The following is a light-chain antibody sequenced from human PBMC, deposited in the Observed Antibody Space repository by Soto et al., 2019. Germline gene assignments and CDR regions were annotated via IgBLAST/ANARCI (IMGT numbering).Light chain of an antibody. CDR2: DAS. V-gene: IGKV3-11*01. Sequence: EIVLTQSPATLSLSPGERATLSCRASQSVSSYLAWYQQKPGQAPRLLIYDASNRATGIPARFSGSGSGTDSTLTISSLEPDAFAFYYCQQRSNWYTFGQGTKLEIK. J-gene: IGKJ2*01. CDR1: QSVSSY. CDR3: QQRSNWYT.